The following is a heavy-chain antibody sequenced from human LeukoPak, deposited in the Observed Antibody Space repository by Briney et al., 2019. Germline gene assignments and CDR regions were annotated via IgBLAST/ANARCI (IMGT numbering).Heavy chain of an antibody. CDR3: ATSAPLAAAGTEGYFDY. CDR2: IYYSGST. D-gene: IGHD6-13*01. CDR1: GGSISSYY. Sequence: SETLSLTCTVSGGSISSYYWSWVRQPPGKGLEWIGYIYYSGSTNYNPSLKSRVTISVDTSKNQFSLKLSSVTAADTAVYYCATSAPLAAAGTEGYFDYWGQGTLVTVSS. J-gene: IGHJ4*02. V-gene: IGHV4-59*01.